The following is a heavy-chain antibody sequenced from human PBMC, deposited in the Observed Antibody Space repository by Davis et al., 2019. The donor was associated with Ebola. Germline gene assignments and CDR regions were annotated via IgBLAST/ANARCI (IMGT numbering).Heavy chain of an antibody. CDR3: ARRALHGMDV. J-gene: IGHJ6*02. V-gene: IGHV4-59*08. CDR1: GGSISSYY. Sequence: PSETLSLTCTVSGGSISSYYWSWIRQPPGKGLEWIGYIYYSGSTNYNPSLKSRVTISVDTSKNQFSLKLSSVTAADTAVYYCARRALHGMDVWGQGTTVTVSS. CDR2: IYYSGST.